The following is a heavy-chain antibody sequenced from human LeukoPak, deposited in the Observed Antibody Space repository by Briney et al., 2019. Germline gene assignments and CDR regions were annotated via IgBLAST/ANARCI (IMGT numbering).Heavy chain of an antibody. CDR3: ARDGYNPVAFDI. V-gene: IGHV4-38-2*02. CDR1: GYSFSSDYY. D-gene: IGHD5-24*01. CDR2: IYHSGST. Sequence: SETLSLTCTVSGYSFSSDYYWGWIRQPPGKGLEWIGSIYHSGSTYYNPSLKSRVTISVDTSKNQFSLKLSSVTAADTAVYYCARDGYNPVAFDIWGQGTVVTVSS. J-gene: IGHJ3*02.